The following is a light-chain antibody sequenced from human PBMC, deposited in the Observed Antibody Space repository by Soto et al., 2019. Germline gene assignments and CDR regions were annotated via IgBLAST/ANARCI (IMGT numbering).Light chain of an antibody. CDR1: SSDVGGYNY. CDR2: EVN. CDR3: SSFAGSSKLV. V-gene: IGLV2-8*01. Sequence: QSALTQPPSASGSPGQSVAISCTGTSSDVGGYNYVSWYQQHPGKAPKLMIYEVNKRPSGVPDRFSGSKSGNTASLTVSGLQTEDEAHYYCSSFAGSSKLVFGGGTKLTVL. J-gene: IGLJ3*02.